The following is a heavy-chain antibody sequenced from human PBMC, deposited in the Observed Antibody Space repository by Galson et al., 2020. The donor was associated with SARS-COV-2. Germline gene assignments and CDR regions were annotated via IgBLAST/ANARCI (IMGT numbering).Heavy chain of an antibody. CDR2: IKEDGSEK. D-gene: IGHD2-15*01. V-gene: IGHV3-7*03. CDR3: ARDSISSGGNYYHYGVDV. CDR1: GFTFTNYC. J-gene: IGHJ6*02. Sequence: GGSLRLSCAASGFTFTNYCMSWVRQAPGKGLEWVANIKEDGSEKFYVDSVKGRFTISRDNARNSLYLQLNSLRAEDTAVYYCARDSISSGGNYYHYGVDVGGQGTTVTVSS.